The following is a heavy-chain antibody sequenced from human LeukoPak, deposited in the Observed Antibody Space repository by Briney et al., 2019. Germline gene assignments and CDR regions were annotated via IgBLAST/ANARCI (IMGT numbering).Heavy chain of an antibody. CDR2: INPSGGST. Sequence: ASVKVSCKASGYTFISYHMQWVRQAPGQGLEWMGIINPSGGSTSYAQKFQGRVTMTRDTSTSTVYMELSSLRSEDTAVYYCARDGCSSSSCQAGGNWFDPWGQGTLVTVSS. V-gene: IGHV1-46*01. J-gene: IGHJ5*02. D-gene: IGHD2-2*01. CDR1: GYTFISYH. CDR3: ARDGCSSSSCQAGGNWFDP.